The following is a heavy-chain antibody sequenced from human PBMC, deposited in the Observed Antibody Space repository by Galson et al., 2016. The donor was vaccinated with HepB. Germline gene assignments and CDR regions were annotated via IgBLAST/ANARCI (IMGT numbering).Heavy chain of an antibody. J-gene: IGHJ4*02. V-gene: IGHV1-69*13. D-gene: IGHD6-19*01. CDR1: GGTFSSNA. CDR2: IIPILGTA. CDR3: ARLFALYGEQWAEDF. Sequence: SVKVSCKASGGTFSSNALSWVRQAPGQGFEWMGGIIPILGTANYAQKFQGRVTMTADESTSTAYMELSSLRSEDTAIYYCARLFALYGEQWAEDFWGQGTPVIVSS.